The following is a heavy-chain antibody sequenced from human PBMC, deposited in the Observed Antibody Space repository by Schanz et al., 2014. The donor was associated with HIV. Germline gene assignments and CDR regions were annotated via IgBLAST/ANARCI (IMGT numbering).Heavy chain of an antibody. Sequence: VQLVESGGGLVKPGGSLRLSCAASGFTFSSYAMHWVRQAPGKGLEWVAVISYDGSNQYYADSVKGRFTISRDNSKKTLYLQMNSLRAEDTAVYYCARGEAITSYYHYYGMDVWGQGTTVTVSS. CDR2: ISYDGSNQ. D-gene: IGHD1-20*01. J-gene: IGHJ6*02. CDR3: ARGEAITSYYHYYGMDV. CDR1: GFTFSSYA. V-gene: IGHV3-30-3*01.